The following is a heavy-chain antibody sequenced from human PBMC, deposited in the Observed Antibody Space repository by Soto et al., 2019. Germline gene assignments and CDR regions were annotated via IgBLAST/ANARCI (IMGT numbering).Heavy chain of an antibody. CDR3: AKGLVGYVFGVQDYHYGMDV. D-gene: IGHD2-8*02. J-gene: IGHJ6*02. Sequence: QVQLVESAGGVVQPGRSLRLSCAASIVTFSSYGMHWVGQAPGKGLEWEVAISYDGSNKNYADSVKGRFTISRDNSKNTLYLQMNGLRGEDTAVYQCAKGLVGYVFGVQDYHYGMDVWGQGTTVTVSS. CDR1: IVTFSSYG. CDR2: ISYDGSNK. V-gene: IGHV3-30*18.